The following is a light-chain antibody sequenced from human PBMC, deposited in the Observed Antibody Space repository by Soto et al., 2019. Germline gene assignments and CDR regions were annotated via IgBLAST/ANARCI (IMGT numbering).Light chain of an antibody. V-gene: IGKV1-39*01. CDR2: AAS. CDR1: QSISRY. Sequence: IQMTQSASSLSASVQDRFTITFRSSQSISRYLNWYQQKPGKAPKLLIYAASNLHSGVPSRFSGSGSGTDFTLTISSLQPEDFATYYCQQTYSTPQPSFGGGTKVDI. J-gene: IGKJ4*01. CDR3: QQTYSTPQPS.